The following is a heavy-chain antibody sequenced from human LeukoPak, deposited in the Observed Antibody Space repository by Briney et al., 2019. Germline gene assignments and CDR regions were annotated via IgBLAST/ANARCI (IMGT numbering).Heavy chain of an antibody. CDR3: ASGEAYYDFWSGYKAFDY. J-gene: IGHJ4*02. V-gene: IGHV3-21*01. CDR2: ISSSSSYI. CDR1: GFTFSSYS. Sequence: GGSLRLSCAASGFTFSSYSMNWVRQAPGKGLEWVSSISSSSSYIYYADSVKGRFTISRDNAKNSLYLQMNSLRAEDTAVYYCASGEAYYDFWSGYKAFDYWGQGTLVTVSS. D-gene: IGHD3-3*01.